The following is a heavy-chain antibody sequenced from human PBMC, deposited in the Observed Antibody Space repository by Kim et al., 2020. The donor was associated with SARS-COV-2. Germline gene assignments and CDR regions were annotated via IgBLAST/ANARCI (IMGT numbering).Heavy chain of an antibody. Sequence: GGSLRLSCAASGFTFNTFDFSWVRQAPGKGLEWVSHITYNADKMYYADSVKGRFTISRDNSKDTLYLQMNGLRAEDTAVYYCAKHWIRTYAYWGQGALV. J-gene: IGHJ4*02. D-gene: IGHD3-16*01. CDR2: ITYNADKM. V-gene: IGHV3-23*01. CDR3: AKHWIRTYAY. CDR1: GFTFNTFD.